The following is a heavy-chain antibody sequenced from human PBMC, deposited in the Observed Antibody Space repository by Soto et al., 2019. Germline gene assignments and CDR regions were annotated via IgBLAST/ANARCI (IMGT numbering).Heavy chain of an antibody. J-gene: IGHJ4*02. D-gene: IGHD3-10*01. Sequence: GGSLRLSCAASGFTFSSYAMSWVRQAPGKGLEWVSAISGSGGSTYYADSVKGRFTISRDNSKNTLYLQMNSLRAEDTAVYYCAKKAGLLLWFWESISFDYWGQGTLVTVSS. CDR1: GFTFSSYA. CDR2: ISGSGGST. V-gene: IGHV3-23*01. CDR3: AKKAGLLLWFWESISFDY.